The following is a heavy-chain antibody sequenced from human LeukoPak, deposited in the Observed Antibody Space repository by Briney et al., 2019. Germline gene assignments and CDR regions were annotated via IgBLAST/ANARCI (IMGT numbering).Heavy chain of an antibody. CDR3: ARVGQGYYDSSGYSSFDY. CDR1: GYTRTSYG. D-gene: IGHD3-22*01. J-gene: IGHJ4*02. CDR2: ISAYNGNT. Sequence: GASVKVSCKASGYTRTSYGISWVRQAPGQGLEWMGWISAYNGNTNYAQKLQGRVTMTTDTSTSTAYMELRSLRSDDTAVYYCARVGQGYYDSSGYSSFDYWGQGTLVTVSS. V-gene: IGHV1-18*01.